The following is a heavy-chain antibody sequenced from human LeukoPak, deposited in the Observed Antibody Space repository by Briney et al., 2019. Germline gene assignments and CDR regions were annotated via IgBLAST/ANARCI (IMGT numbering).Heavy chain of an antibody. Sequence: GESLKISCKGSGYSFTSYWIGWVRQMPGKGLEWMGIIYPGDSDTRYSPSFQGQVTISADKSISTAYLQWSSLKASDTAMYYCARLKISAWGHKDLLDGMDVWGQGTTVTVSS. V-gene: IGHV5-51*01. CDR3: ARLKISAWGHKDLLDGMDV. CDR2: IYPGDSDT. CDR1: GYSFTSYW. D-gene: IGHD1-26*01. J-gene: IGHJ6*02.